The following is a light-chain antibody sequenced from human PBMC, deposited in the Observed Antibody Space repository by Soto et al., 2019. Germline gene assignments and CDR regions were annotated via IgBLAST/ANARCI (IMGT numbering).Light chain of an antibody. V-gene: IGKV2-28*01. CDR1: QSLLYNNTYNY. Sequence: IVMTQSPLTLPVTPGDPSSISCSSSQSLLYNNTYNYLDWYVQKPGQSPQLLIYFGSNRAPGVPDRFSGSGSGTDFTLKINRVEAEDVGTYYCMQALQSLNFGQGTRLEIK. J-gene: IGKJ5*01. CDR2: FGS. CDR3: MQALQSLN.